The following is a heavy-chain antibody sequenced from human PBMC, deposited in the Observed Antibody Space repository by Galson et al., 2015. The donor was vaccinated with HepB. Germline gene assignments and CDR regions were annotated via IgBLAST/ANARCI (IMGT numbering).Heavy chain of an antibody. CDR2: ISYDGSNK. V-gene: IGHV3-30*04. Sequence: SLRLSCAASGFTFSSYAMHWVRQAPGKGLEWVAVISYDGSNKYYADSVKGRFTISRDNSKNTLYLQMNSLRAEDTAVYYCARDDARAGYSRETTYYYYYYGMDVWGQGTTVTVSS. J-gene: IGHJ6*02. CDR1: GFTFSSYA. CDR3: ARDDARAGYSRETTYYYYYYGMDV. D-gene: IGHD6-13*01.